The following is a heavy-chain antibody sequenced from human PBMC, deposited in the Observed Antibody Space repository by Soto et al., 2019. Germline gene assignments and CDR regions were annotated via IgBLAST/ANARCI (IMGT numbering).Heavy chain of an antibody. CDR1: GGSISSDGSY. Sequence: QVQLQESGPGLVKPSQTLSLTCTVSGGSISSDGSYWSWIRQLPGKGLEWIGYISYSGNTYYNTSLKSRVTISVDTSKNQFSLSLSSVTAADTAVYYCAREEATGVWDYWGQGTLVTVSS. CDR2: ISYSGNT. D-gene: IGHD5-12*01. V-gene: IGHV4-31*03. J-gene: IGHJ4*02. CDR3: AREEATGVWDY.